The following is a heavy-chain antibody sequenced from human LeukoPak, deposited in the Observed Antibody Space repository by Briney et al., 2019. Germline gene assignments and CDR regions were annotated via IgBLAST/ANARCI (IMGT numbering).Heavy chain of an antibody. J-gene: IGHJ4*02. CDR3: ARGRPYSGGYHLDY. CDR1: GDSTSSDHYY. V-gene: IGHV4-39*01. Sequence: PSDTLSLTCTLSGDSTSSDHYYGGWVRQPPGKGLEWIGNIYYSGSTYYNPSLKSRVTMSVDTSKNQFFLKLNSVTAADTAVYYCARGRPYSGGYHLDYWGQGTLVTVSA. CDR2: IYYSGST. D-gene: IGHD1-26*01.